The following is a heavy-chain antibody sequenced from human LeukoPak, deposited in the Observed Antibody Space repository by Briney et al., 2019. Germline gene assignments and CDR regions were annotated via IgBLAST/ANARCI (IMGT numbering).Heavy chain of an antibody. CDR2: INQSGRT. CDR3: ARGWFGFWHNSYLDDNAFDV. Sequence: PSEPLSLTCAVYGGSFSGYYWSWIRQVPGKGLEWLGEINQSGRTNYNPSLKSRVTISVDPSKNQISLNLSFVTATDTAVYYCARGWFGFWHNSYLDDNAFDVWGPGTMVTVSS. CDR1: GGSFSGYY. J-gene: IGHJ3*01. D-gene: IGHD3-10*01. V-gene: IGHV4-34*01.